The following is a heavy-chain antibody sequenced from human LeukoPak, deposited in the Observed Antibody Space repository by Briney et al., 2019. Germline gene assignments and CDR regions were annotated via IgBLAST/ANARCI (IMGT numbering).Heavy chain of an antibody. J-gene: IGHJ4*02. CDR1: GFSFSSYR. V-gene: IGHV3-21*01. CDR3: ARRAPSHDFDD. Sequence: PGGPLRLLCAASGFSFSSYRMHWVREARGKALEWVAAISTTSGNSYYAHSMKGRFTISRDNAKNSLYLQTNSLRVEDTALYYCARRAPSHDFDDWGQGTLVTVSS. CDR2: ISTTSGNS.